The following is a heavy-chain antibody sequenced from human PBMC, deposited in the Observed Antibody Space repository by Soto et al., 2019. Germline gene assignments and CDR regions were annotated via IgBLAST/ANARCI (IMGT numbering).Heavy chain of an antibody. CDR2: VSGSGDTK. J-gene: IGHJ4*02. V-gene: IGHV3-48*02. Sequence: SLRLSCASSGFTFSSCSMNWVRQAPGKGLEWVSFVSGSGDTKYYADSVKGRFTISRDNAKNSLYLQMSSLRDEDTAVYYCAKYCSSDVCFDYWGQGTLVTVSS. CDR3: AKYCSSDVCFDY. CDR1: GFTFSSCS. D-gene: IGHD2-8*01.